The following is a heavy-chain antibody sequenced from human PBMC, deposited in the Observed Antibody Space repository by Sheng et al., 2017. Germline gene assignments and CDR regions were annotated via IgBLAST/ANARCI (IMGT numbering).Heavy chain of an antibody. CDR3: ARRGFERGLEY. D-gene: IGHD1-1*01. CDR1: GFTFSSYW. V-gene: IGHV3-74*01. J-gene: IGHJ4*02. Sequence: EVQLVESGGGLVQPGGSLRLSCAASGFTFSSYWMHWVRQAPGKGLVWASHINNDGSSTTYADSVKGRFTISRDNANNTLSLQMNGLRAEDTAVYYCARRGFERGLEYWGQGTLVTVSS. CDR2: INNDGSST.